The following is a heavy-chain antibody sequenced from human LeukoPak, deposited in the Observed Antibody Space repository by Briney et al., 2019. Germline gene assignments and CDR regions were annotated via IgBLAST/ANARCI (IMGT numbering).Heavy chain of an antibody. CDR1: AFTFSSFA. V-gene: IGHV3-30-3*01. J-gene: IGHJ6*02. Sequence: GGSLRLSCAASAFTFSSFAMHWVRQAPGKGLEWVAVMSYDGSNKYYADSVKGRFTISGDNAKNSLYLQMNSLRAEDTAVYYCARDRGCSSTSCYRGIYYYYYGMDVWGQGTTVIVSS. D-gene: IGHD2-2*01. CDR2: MSYDGSNK. CDR3: ARDRGCSSTSCYRGIYYYYYGMDV.